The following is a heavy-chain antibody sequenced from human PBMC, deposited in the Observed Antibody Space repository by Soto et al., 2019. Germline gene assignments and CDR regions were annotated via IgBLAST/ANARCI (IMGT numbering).Heavy chain of an antibody. CDR3: AREEFEAGRGHFGC. CDR2: ISYGGNNK. Sequence: QVQVVESGGGVVQPGGSLRLSCAASGFTFSTSAMHWVHQAPGKGLEWMAMISYGGNNKYYADSVKGRFTISRDISESTLYLQMNSLRTEDTAVYYCAREEFEAGRGHFGCWGQGTLVSVSS. V-gene: IGHV3-30-3*01. J-gene: IGHJ4*02. D-gene: IGHD6-13*01. CDR1: GFTFSTSA.